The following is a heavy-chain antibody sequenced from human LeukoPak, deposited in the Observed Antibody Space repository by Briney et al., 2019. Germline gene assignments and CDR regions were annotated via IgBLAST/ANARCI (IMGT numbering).Heavy chain of an antibody. Sequence: PGGSLRLSCAASGFTVSSNYMSWVRQAPGKGLEWVSVIYSGGSTYYADSVKGRFTISRDNSKNTLYLQMNSLRAEDTAVYYCAKEASSSWSYYFDYWGQGTLVTVSS. V-gene: IGHV3-53*05. D-gene: IGHD6-13*01. CDR2: IYSGGST. CDR1: GFTVSSNY. J-gene: IGHJ4*02. CDR3: AKEASSSWSYYFDY.